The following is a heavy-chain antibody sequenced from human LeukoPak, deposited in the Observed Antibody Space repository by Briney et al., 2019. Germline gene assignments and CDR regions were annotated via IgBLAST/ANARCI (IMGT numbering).Heavy chain of an antibody. CDR1: GFTFSNYA. V-gene: IGHV3-23*01. CDR3: AKWGDFDVLTGYYVPDF. D-gene: IGHD3-9*01. CDR2: ITGSGGNT. J-gene: IGHJ4*02. Sequence: GGSLRLSCAASGFTFSNYAMSWVRQATGKGLEWVSAITGSGGNTYYADSVKGRFTISRDNSKNTLYLQMNSLRDEDTAVYYCAKWGDFDVLTGYYVPDFWGQGTLVTVSS.